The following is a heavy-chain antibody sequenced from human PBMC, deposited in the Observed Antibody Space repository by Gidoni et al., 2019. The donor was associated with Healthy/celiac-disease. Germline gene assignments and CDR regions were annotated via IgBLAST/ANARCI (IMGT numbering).Heavy chain of an antibody. Sequence: VQLQQWGAGLLKPSETLSLTCAIYGGSFRGYYWSWIRQPPVKGLEWIGEINHVGSTNSNPSLTCRATISVYTPKNQFPLKLTSLTAAATAVYFCARIYYYYYSWAAWVKGPTVTAPS. CDR2: INHVGST. CDR3: ARIYYYYYSWAA. J-gene: IGHJ6*03. CDR1: GGSFRGYY. V-gene: IGHV4-34*01.